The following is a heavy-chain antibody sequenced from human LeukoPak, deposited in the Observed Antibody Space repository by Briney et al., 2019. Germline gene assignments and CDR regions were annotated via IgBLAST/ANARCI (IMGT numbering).Heavy chain of an antibody. D-gene: IGHD3-3*01. J-gene: IGHJ4*02. CDR1: GFTFSSYA. Sequence: SGGSLRLSCAASGFTFSSYAMSWVRQAPGKGLEWVSAISGSGGSTYYTDSVKGRFTISRDNSKNTLYLQMNSLRAEDTAVYYCAKCAGVGDFWCGGLSCFDYWGQGTLVTVSS. V-gene: IGHV3-23*01. CDR3: AKCAGVGDFWCGGLSCFDY. CDR2: ISGSGGST.